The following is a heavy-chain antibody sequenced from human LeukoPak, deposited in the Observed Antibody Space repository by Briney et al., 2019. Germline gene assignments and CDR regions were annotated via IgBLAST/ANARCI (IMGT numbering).Heavy chain of an antibody. CDR2: IWYDGSNK. Sequence: GGSLRLSCAASGFTFSSYGMHWVRQAPGKGLEWVAVIWYDGSNKYYADSVKGRFTISRDNSKNTLYLQMNSLRAEDTAVYYCAKDQTIWFGELLLDYWGQGTLVTVSS. D-gene: IGHD3-10*01. V-gene: IGHV3-33*06. CDR3: AKDQTIWFGELLLDY. J-gene: IGHJ4*02. CDR1: GFTFSSYG.